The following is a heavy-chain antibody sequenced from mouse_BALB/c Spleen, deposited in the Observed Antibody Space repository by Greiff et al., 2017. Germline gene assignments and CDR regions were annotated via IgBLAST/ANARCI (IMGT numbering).Heavy chain of an antibody. CDR2: IRSKSNNYAS. CDR3: GRHANAYYFDY. CDR1: GFTFNTYA. J-gene: IGHJ2*01. Sequence: EVQLVESGGGLVQPKGSLKLSCAASGFTFNTYAMNWVRQAPGKGLEWVARIRSKSNNYASYYTDTVKDRFTISRDDSQSMLYLQRNNLKTEDTAMYYCGRHANAYYFDYWGQGTTLTVSS. V-gene: IGHV10-1*02. D-gene: IGHD6-1*01.